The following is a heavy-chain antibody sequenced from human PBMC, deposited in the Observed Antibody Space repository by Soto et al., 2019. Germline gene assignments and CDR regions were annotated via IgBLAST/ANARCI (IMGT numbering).Heavy chain of an antibody. CDR2: IYYSGST. V-gene: IGHV4-59*01. CDR1: GGSMNTYY. D-gene: IGHD5-18*01. Sequence: PSETLSLTCTVSGGSMNTYYWGWIRQPPGKGLEWIGYIYYSGSTNYNPSLKSRVTISVDTSKNQFSLKLSSVTAADTAVYYCARDNGYSYGYTLDHWGQGTLVTVSS. J-gene: IGHJ4*02. CDR3: ARDNGYSYGYTLDH.